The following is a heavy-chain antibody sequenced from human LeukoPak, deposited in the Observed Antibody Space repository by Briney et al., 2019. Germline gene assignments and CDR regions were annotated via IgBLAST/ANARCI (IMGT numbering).Heavy chain of an antibody. V-gene: IGHV1-69*13. CDR3: ARYSGYEGNWFDP. J-gene: IGHJ5*02. CDR2: IIPIFGTA. CDR1: GGTFSSYA. D-gene: IGHD5-12*01. Sequence: ASVTVSCKASGGTFSSYAICWVRQAPGQGLEWMGGIIPIFGTANYAQKFQGRVTITADESTSTAYMELSSLRSEDTAVYYCARYSGYEGNWFDPWGQGTLVTVSS.